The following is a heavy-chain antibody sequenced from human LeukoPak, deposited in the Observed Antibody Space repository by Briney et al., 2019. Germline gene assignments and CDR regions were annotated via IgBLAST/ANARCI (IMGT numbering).Heavy chain of an antibody. CDR2: IYSSGST. D-gene: IGHD3-22*01. CDR1: GGSISTSSYY. Sequence: PSETLSLTCTVSGGSISTSSYYWGWIRQPPGKGLEWIGYIYSSGSTNYNPSLKSRVTISVDTSKNQFSLKLSSVTAADTAVYYCARRQGYYYDSSGYYLTLAHFDYWGQGTLVTVSS. CDR3: ARRQGYYYDSSGYYLTLAHFDY. J-gene: IGHJ4*02. V-gene: IGHV4-61*05.